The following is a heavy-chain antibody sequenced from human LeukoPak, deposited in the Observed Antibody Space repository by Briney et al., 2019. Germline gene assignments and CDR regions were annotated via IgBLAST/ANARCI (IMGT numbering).Heavy chain of an antibody. CDR2: ISSRSTYI. Sequence: GGSLRLSCAASGFTFSSYSMNWVRQAPGKGLEWVSSISSRSTYINYADSVKGRFTISRDNAKNSLFLQMNSLRAEDTALYYCARELLDGSGSTPFDYWGQGTLVTVSS. J-gene: IGHJ4*02. V-gene: IGHV3-21*01. D-gene: IGHD3-10*01. CDR1: GFTFSSYS. CDR3: ARELLDGSGSTPFDY.